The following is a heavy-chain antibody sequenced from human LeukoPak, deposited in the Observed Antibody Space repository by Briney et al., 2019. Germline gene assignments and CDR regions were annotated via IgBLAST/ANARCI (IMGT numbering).Heavy chain of an antibody. CDR3: AKRPVIDPKSITGTKWTLDS. J-gene: IGHJ4*02. Sequence: PGRSLRLSCAASGFTFSSYAMSWVRQAPGKGLEWVSAISGSGGSTYYADSVKGRFTISRDNSKNTLYLQMNSLRVEDTAVYYCAKRPVIDPKSITGTKWTLDSWGQGTLVTVSS. V-gene: IGHV3-23*01. D-gene: IGHD1-7*01. CDR2: ISGSGGST. CDR1: GFTFSSYA.